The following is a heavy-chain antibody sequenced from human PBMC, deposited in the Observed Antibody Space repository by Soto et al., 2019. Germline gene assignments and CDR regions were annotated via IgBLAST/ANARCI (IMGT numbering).Heavy chain of an antibody. CDR1: GFTFSSYA. J-gene: IGHJ6*04. V-gene: IGHV3-23*01. CDR2: ISGSGGST. D-gene: IGHD3-3*01. CDR3: ANFRDDYDFWSGYSSV. Sequence: EVQLLESGGGLVQPGGSLRLSCAASGFTFSSYAMSWVRQAPGKGLEWVSGISGSGGSTYYADSVKGRFIISRDNSKNTLYLQMNSLRAEDTAVYYCANFRDDYDFWSGYSSVWGKGTTVTVSS.